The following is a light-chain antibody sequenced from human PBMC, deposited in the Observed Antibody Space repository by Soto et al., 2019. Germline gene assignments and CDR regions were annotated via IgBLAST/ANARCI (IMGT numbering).Light chain of an antibody. J-gene: IGKJ5*01. CDR3: QQYNHWPPIT. CDR1: QSVSNY. V-gene: IGKV3-11*01. CDR2: DAS. Sequence: ETVLTQSPATLSLSPGDRATLSCRASQSVSNYLAWYQQRRGQAPRLLIYDASSRASGIPARFSGSGSGTDFTLTISSLEPEDFAIYYCQQYNHWPPITFGPGTRLEIK.